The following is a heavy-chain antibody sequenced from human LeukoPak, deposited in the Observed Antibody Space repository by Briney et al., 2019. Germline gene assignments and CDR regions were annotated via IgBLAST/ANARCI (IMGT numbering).Heavy chain of an antibody. CDR2: ILLDGSEE. CDR1: GFTFSIYV. V-gene: IGHV3-30*04. D-gene: IGHD2-8*02. J-gene: IGHJ4*02. Sequence: GTSLRLSCAASGFTFSIYVLHWARQTPGKGLEWVAGILLDGSEEFYADSVKGRFTISRDNAKDSLYLQMNSLRAEDTAVYYCVRDPTYWSYYFDYWGQGILVTVSS. CDR3: VRDPTYWSYYFDY.